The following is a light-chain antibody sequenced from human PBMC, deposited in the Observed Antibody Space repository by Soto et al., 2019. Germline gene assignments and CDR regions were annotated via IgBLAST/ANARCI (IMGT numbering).Light chain of an antibody. Sequence: DIQMTQSPYSLSASVGDRVTITCRGSQDINGYLNWYQQIPGKAPKLLIYATSTLQSGVPSRFSGSGSWTDFSLTISSLLPEDFATYDCQQTYSTPFSFGPGTKVDI. CDR3: QQTYSTPFS. CDR2: ATS. J-gene: IGKJ3*01. V-gene: IGKV1-39*01. CDR1: QDINGY.